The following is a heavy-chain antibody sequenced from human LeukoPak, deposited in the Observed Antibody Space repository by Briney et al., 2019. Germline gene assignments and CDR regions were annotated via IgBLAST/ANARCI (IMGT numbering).Heavy chain of an antibody. V-gene: IGHV1-18*04. CDR2: ISAYNGNT. J-gene: IGHJ5*02. CDR1: GYTFTSYG. D-gene: IGHD4-17*01. Sequence: ASVTVSCKASGYTFTSYGISWVRQSPGQGLEWMGSISAYNGNTNYAQKLQCRVTMTTDTSTSTAYMELRSLRSDDPAVYYCARDRDYGDYGGWFDPWGQGTLVTVSS. CDR3: ARDRDYGDYGGWFDP.